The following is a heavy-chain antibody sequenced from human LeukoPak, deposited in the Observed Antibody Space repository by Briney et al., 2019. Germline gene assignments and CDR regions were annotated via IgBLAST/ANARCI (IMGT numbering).Heavy chain of an antibody. J-gene: IGHJ4*02. CDR1: GFTFSDCD. D-gene: IGHD6-13*01. CDR2: ISGRSSHI. V-gene: IGHV3-21*01. Sequence: GGSLRLACTGSGFTFSDCDMNWVRQAPGKGLEWSSSISGRSSHIYYADSIKGRFTISRDNAKNSLYLQMNSLRDEDTAVYYCTRAFPPLRTAAAGDVWGQGTLVTVSS. CDR3: TRAFPPLRTAAAGDV.